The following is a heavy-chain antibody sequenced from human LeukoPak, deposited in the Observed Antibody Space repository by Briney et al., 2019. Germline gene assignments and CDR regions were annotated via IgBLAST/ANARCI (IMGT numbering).Heavy chain of an antibody. D-gene: IGHD3-10*01. CDR3: ARDFRIWFGDPYNWFDP. CDR1: GYTFTGYY. J-gene: IGHJ5*02. CDR2: INPNSGGT. V-gene: IGHV1-2*02. Sequence: GASVKVPCKASGYTFTGYYMHWVRQAPGQGLEWMGWINPNSGGTNYAQKFQGRVTMTRDTSISTAYMELSRLRSDDTAVYYCARDFRIWFGDPYNWFDPWGQGTLVTVSS.